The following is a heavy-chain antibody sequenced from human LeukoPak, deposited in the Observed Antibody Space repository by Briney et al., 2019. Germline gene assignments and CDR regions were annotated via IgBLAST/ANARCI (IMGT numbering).Heavy chain of an antibody. D-gene: IGHD3-22*01. CDR2: IHYSGSA. Sequence: AETLSLTCTVSSGFIISSDYYWGWIRQPPGNELEWIGGIHYSGSAYYNPSLKRRVTISVDTSKNQFSLKLSSVTAADTAVYYCARRPRSGYYLDYWGQGTLVTVSS. J-gene: IGHJ4*02. V-gene: IGHV4-39*01. CDR1: SGFIISSDYY. CDR3: ARRPRSGYYLDY.